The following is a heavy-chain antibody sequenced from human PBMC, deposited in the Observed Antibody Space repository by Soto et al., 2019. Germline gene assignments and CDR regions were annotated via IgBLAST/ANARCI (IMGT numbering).Heavy chain of an antibody. CDR3: AREGYCSSGTCTIESDDCFGMDL. Sequence: ASVKVSCKASGYTFSRYGISWVRQAPGQGLEWMGWISTYNANTKYVQKFHDRITMTTDTYTNIVYMELRSLTSDDTAVYYCAREGYCSSGTCTIESDDCFGMDLWAQGTTV. D-gene: IGHD2-15*01. CDR1: GYTFSRYG. CDR2: ISTYNANT. J-gene: IGHJ6*02. V-gene: IGHV1-18*01.